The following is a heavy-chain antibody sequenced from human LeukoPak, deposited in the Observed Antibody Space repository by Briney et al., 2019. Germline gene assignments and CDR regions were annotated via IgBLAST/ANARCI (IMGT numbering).Heavy chain of an antibody. CDR2: ISGGSGSR. CDR3: AKDYFVGATCFGY. CDR1: RFSFSDYA. V-gene: IGHV3-23*01. J-gene: IGHJ4*02. D-gene: IGHD1-26*01. Sequence: GGSLRLSCEASRFSFSDYAMTWVRQAPGKGLEWVSGISGGSGSRNYGDSVKGRFTISRDNSKNTLFLQLSGLRAEDTAVYYCAKDYFVGATCFGYWGQGTLVTVSS.